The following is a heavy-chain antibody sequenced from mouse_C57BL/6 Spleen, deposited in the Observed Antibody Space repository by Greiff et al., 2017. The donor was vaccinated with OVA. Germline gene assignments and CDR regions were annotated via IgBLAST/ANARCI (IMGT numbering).Heavy chain of an antibody. CDR3: AITPRYYGSSHWYCDV. J-gene: IGHJ1*03. Sequence: EVQLQQSGPELVKPGASVKIPCKASGYTFTDYNMDWVKQSHGTSLEWIGDINPNNGGTIYNQKFKGKATLTVDKSSSTAYMELRSLTSEDTAVYYCAITPRYYGSSHWYCDVWGTGTTVTVSS. V-gene: IGHV1-18*01. CDR2: INPNNGGT. CDR1: GYTFTDYN. D-gene: IGHD1-1*01.